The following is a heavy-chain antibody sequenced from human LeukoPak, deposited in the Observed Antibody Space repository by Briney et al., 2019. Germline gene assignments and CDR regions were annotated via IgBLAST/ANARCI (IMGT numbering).Heavy chain of an antibody. CDR1: GGSISSYY. CDR2: IYTSGST. Sequence: SETLSLTCTVSGGSISSYYWSWIRQPAGKGLEWIGRIYTSGSTNYNPSLKSRVTMSVDTSKNQFSLKLSSVTAADTAVYYCARAVVVPAASPIYYYYYYMDVWGKGTTVTVSS. J-gene: IGHJ6*03. D-gene: IGHD2-2*01. CDR3: ARAVVVPAASPIYYYYYYMDV. V-gene: IGHV4-4*07.